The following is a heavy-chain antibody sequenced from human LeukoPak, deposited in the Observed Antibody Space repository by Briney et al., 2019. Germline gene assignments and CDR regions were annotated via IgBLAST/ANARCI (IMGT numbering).Heavy chain of an antibody. Sequence: PSETLSLTCTVSGGSMTNYYWSWIRQPPGKGLEWIAYSQNSWETKYNRPLKSRITISIDTSKNQCSLSLRSVTAADTAVYYCARQPGATAAFDIWGQGTTVT. J-gene: IGHJ3*02. CDR2: SQNSWET. V-gene: IGHV4-59*08. CDR1: GGSMTNYY. CDR3: ARQPGATAAFDI. D-gene: IGHD5-18*01.